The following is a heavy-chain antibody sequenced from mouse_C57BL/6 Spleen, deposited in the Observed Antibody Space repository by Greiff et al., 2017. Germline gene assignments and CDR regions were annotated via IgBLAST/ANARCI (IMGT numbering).Heavy chain of an antibody. D-gene: IGHD1-1*01. CDR1: GYTFTDYE. Sequence: QVQLQQSGAELVRPGASVTLSCKASGYTFTDYEMHWVKQTPVHGLEWIGAIDPETGGTAYNQKFKGKAILTADKSSSTAYMELRSLTSEDSAVYYCTRCSSFTRAMDYWGQGTSVTVSS. V-gene: IGHV1-15*01. CDR3: TRCSSFTRAMDY. CDR2: IDPETGGT. J-gene: IGHJ4*01.